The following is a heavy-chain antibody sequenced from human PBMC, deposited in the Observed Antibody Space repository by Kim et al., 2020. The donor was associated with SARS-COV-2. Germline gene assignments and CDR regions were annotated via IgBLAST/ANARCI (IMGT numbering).Heavy chain of an antibody. CDR2: TYYSGST. V-gene: IGHV4-59*13. D-gene: IGHD6-13*01. Sequence: SETLSLTCTVSGGSISSYYWSWIRQPPGKGLEWIGYTYYSGSTNYNPSLKSRVTISVDTSKNQFSLKLSSVTAADTAVYYCARCSLSAAAACRYGMDVWGQGTTVTVSS. CDR1: GGSISSYY. CDR3: ARCSLSAAAACRYGMDV. J-gene: IGHJ6*02.